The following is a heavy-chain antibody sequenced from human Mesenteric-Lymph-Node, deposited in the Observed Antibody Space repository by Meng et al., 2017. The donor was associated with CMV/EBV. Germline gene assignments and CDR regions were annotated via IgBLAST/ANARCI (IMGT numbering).Heavy chain of an antibody. CDR2: IYYSGST. CDR1: GGSIISYY. CDR3: ARLKEDYGMDV. V-gene: IGHV4-59*01. Sequence: SETLSLTCTVSGGSIISYYWSWIRQPPGKGLEWIGYIYYSGSTNYNPSLKSRVTISVDTSKNQFSLRLSSVTAADTAVYYCARLKEDYGMDVWGQGTTVTVSS. J-gene: IGHJ6*02.